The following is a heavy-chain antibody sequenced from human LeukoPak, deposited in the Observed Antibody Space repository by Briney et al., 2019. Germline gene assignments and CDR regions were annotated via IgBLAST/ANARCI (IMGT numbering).Heavy chain of an antibody. CDR3: ARGTIAAAGIDY. Sequence: GGSLRLSCAASGFTFSTFWMIWVRQAPGKGLEWVANINQDESEKYYVDSVKGRFTISRDNAKNSLYLQMNSLRAEDTAVYYCARGTIAAAGIDYWGQGTLVTVSP. CDR2: INQDESEK. D-gene: IGHD6-13*01. V-gene: IGHV3-7*05. J-gene: IGHJ4*02. CDR1: GFTFSTFW.